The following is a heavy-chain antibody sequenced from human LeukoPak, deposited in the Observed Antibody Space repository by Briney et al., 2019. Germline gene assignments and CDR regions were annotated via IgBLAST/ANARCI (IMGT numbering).Heavy chain of an antibody. Sequence: ASVKVSCKASGYTFTSYGISWVRQAPGQGLEWMGWISAYNGNTNYAQKLQGRVTMTTDTSTSTAYMELRSLRSDDTAVYYCARDEYCSGGSCYSDWYFDYWGQGTLVIVSS. V-gene: IGHV1-18*01. CDR1: GYTFTSYG. D-gene: IGHD2-15*01. J-gene: IGHJ4*02. CDR3: ARDEYCSGGSCYSDWYFDY. CDR2: ISAYNGNT.